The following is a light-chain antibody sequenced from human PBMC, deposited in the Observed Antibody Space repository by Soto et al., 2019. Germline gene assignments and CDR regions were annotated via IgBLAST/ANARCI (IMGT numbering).Light chain of an antibody. Sequence: DIVMTQSPDSLAVSLGERATINCKSSQSVLSSSNNKNYLAWYQQKPGQPPKLLIYWASTRESGVPDRFSGSGSGTDFTLTISSLQAEDVAVYYCQQYYTTVTFGQGTKVEIK. V-gene: IGKV4-1*01. CDR2: WAS. J-gene: IGKJ1*01. CDR1: QSVLSSSNNKNY. CDR3: QQYYTTVT.